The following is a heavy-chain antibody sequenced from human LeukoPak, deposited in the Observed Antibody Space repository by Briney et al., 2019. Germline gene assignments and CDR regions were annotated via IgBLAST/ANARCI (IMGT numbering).Heavy chain of an antibody. CDR3: ARHTTPRDFIDY. Sequence: SQTLSLTCSVSSGSDNRGGFYLSWIRQHPGKGLEWLGYIFSNGGTNYNPSLKSRITISVDTSKNQFSLKLSSVTAADTAVYYCARHTTPRDFIDYWGQGTLVTVSS. CDR1: SGSDNRGGFY. CDR2: IFSNGGT. D-gene: IGHD1-14*01. V-gene: IGHV4-31*03. J-gene: IGHJ4*02.